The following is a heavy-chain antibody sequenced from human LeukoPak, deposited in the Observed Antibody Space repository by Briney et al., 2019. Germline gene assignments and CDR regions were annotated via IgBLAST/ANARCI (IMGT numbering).Heavy chain of an antibody. CDR2: IIPILGIA. CDR3: ARDVSRYYYDSSGYWYY. Sequence: SVKVSCKASGGTFSSYAMSWVRQAPGQGLEWMGRIIPILGIANYAQKFQGRVTITADKSTSTAYMELSSLRSEDTAVYYCARDVSRYYYDSSGYWYYWGQGTLVTVSS. J-gene: IGHJ4*02. D-gene: IGHD3-22*01. CDR1: GGTFSSYA. V-gene: IGHV1-69*04.